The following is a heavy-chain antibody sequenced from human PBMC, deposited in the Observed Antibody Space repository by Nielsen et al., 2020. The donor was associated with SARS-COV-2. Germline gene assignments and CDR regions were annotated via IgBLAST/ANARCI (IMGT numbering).Heavy chain of an antibody. D-gene: IGHD5-12*01. CDR3: AKDLGVARGAFDI. Sequence: GESLKISCAASGFTINSYGMHWVRQAPGKGLEWVAVISYDGSNKYYADSVKGRFTISRDNSKNTLYLQMNSLRAEDTAVYYCAKDLGVARGAFDIWGQGTMVTVSS. CDR1: GFTINSYG. J-gene: IGHJ3*02. V-gene: IGHV3-30*18. CDR2: ISYDGSNK.